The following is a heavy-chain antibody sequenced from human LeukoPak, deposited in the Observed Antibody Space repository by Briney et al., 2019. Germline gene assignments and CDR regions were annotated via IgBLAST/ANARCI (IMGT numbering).Heavy chain of an antibody. V-gene: IGHV1-2*04. CDR1: GYTFTGYY. CDR2: INPNSGGT. J-gene: IGHJ3*02. CDR3: AREEIVLMVYAIYAFDI. D-gene: IGHD2-8*01. Sequence: ASVKVSCKASGYTFTGYYMHWVRQAPGQGLEWMGWINPNSGGTNYAQKLQGWVTMTRDTSISTAYMELSRLRSDNTAVYYCAREEIVLMVYAIYAFDIWGQGTMVTVSS.